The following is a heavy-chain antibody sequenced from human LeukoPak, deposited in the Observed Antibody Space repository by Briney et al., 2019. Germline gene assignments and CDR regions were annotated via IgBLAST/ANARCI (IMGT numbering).Heavy chain of an antibody. J-gene: IGHJ4*02. CDR2: IYHSGST. D-gene: IGHD4-23*01. Sequence: PSETLSLTCAVSGYSISSGYYWGWIRQPPGNGLEWIGSIYHSGSTYYNPSLKSRVTISVDTSKNQFSLKLSSVTAADTAVYYCLGGKSDMFDYWGQGTLVTVSS. CDR1: GYSISSGYY. V-gene: IGHV4-38-2*01. CDR3: LGGKSDMFDY.